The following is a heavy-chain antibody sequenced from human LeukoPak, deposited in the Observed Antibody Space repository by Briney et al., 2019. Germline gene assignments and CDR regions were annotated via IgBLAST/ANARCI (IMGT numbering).Heavy chain of an antibody. CDR1: GFTFSSYS. J-gene: IGHJ6*02. CDR3: ARDGGTYYDFWSAPEDYYGMDV. V-gene: IGHV3-21*01. Sequence: GGSLRLSCAASGFTFSSYSMTWVRQAPGKGLEWVSSISSSSSYIYYADSVKGRFTISRDNAKNSLYLQMNSLRAEDTAVYYCARDGGTYYDFWSAPEDYYGMDVWGQGTTVTVPS. CDR2: ISSSSSYI. D-gene: IGHD3-3*01.